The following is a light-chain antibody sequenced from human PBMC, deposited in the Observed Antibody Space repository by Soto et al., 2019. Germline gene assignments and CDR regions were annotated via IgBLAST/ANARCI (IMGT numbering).Light chain of an antibody. V-gene: IGKV3-20*01. J-gene: IGKJ1*01. Sequence: IVLTQSPGTLSLSPGERATLSCRASQSVSSSYLVWYQQKPGQAPRLLIYGASSRATGVPDRFSGSGSGTEFTLTISSLQPEDFAFYYCQQYNNRPPWTFGQGTKVDIK. CDR3: QQYNNRPPWT. CDR2: GAS. CDR1: QSVSSSY.